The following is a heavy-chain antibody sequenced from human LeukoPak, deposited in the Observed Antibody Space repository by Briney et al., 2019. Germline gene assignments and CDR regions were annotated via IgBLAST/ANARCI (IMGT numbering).Heavy chain of an antibody. Sequence: SETLSLTCTVSGGSISSSAYYWGWIRQPPGKGLEWIGSIYYSGSTNYNPSLKSRVTISVDTSKNQFSLKLSSVTAADTAVYYCARETPDYGKAGFDYWGQGTLVTVSS. CDR3: ARETPDYGKAGFDY. CDR1: GGSISSSAYY. CDR2: IYYSGST. V-gene: IGHV4-39*07. D-gene: IGHD4-17*01. J-gene: IGHJ4*02.